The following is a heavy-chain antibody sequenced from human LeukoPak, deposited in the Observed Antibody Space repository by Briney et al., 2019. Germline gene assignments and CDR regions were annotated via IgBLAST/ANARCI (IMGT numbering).Heavy chain of an antibody. CDR2: ITGSGGRT. CDR3: AASTDYFDY. V-gene: IGHV3-23*01. D-gene: IGHD4-11*01. CDR1: GFTFSSYA. J-gene: IGHJ4*02. Sequence: GGSLRLSCAASGFTFSSYAMNWVRQAPGKGLEWVSAITGSGGRTYYADSVKGRFTISRDNAKNSLYLQMNSLRAEDTAVYYCAASTDYFDYWGQGTLVTVSS.